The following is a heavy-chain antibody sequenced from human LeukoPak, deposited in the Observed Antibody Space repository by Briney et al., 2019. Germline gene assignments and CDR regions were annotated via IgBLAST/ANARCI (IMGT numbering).Heavy chain of an antibody. CDR2: INPNSGGT. V-gene: IGHV1-2*02. D-gene: IGHD3-22*01. Sequence: ASVKVSCKASGYTFTGYYMHWVRQAPGQGLEWMGWINPNSGGTNYAQKFQGRVTMTRDTSISTAYMELSRLRSDDTAVYYCARGYYDSGGYYSGPFDYWGQGTLVTVSS. CDR3: ARGYYDSGGYYSGPFDY. J-gene: IGHJ4*02. CDR1: GYTFTGYY.